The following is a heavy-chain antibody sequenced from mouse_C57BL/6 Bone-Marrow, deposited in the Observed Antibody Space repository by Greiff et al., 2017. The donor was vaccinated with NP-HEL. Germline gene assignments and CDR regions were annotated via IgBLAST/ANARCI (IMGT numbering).Heavy chain of an antibody. Sequence: EVHLVESGGDLVKPGGSLKLSCAASGFTFSSYGMSWVRQTPDKRLEWVATISSGGRYTYYPDSVQGRFTISRDNAKNTPYLQMSSLKSEDTAMYYCARRSTMVTTGFAYWGQGTLVTVSA. CDR1: GFTFSSYG. D-gene: IGHD2-2*01. V-gene: IGHV5-6*01. J-gene: IGHJ3*01. CDR2: ISSGGRYT. CDR3: ARRSTMVTTGFAY.